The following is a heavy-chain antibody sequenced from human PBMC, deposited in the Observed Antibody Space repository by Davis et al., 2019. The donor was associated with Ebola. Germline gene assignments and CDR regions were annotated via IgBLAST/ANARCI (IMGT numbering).Heavy chain of an antibody. CDR3: AREHITMVQGVIIGYYGMDV. CDR2: ISSSSSTI. Sequence: PGGSLRLSCAASGFTFSSYSMNWVRQAPGKGLEWVSYISSSSSTIYYADSVKGRFTISRDNAKNSLYLQMNSLRDEDTAVYYCAREHITMVQGVIIGYYGMDVWGQGTTVTVSS. V-gene: IGHV3-48*02. D-gene: IGHD3-10*01. CDR1: GFTFSSYS. J-gene: IGHJ6*02.